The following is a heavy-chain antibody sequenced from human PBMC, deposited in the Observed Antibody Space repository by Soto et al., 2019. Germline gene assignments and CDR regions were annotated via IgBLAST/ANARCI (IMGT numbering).Heavy chain of an antibody. CDR3: ASPSGWYALDAFDI. J-gene: IGHJ3*02. Sequence: ASVKVYCKAAGGTFSIYAIGWVRQAPGQGLEWMGGIIPIFGTANYAQKFQGRVTITADESTSTAYMELSSLRSEDTAVYYCASPSGWYALDAFDIWGQGTMVTVSS. CDR2: IIPIFGTA. CDR1: GGTFSIYA. D-gene: IGHD6-13*01. V-gene: IGHV1-69*01.